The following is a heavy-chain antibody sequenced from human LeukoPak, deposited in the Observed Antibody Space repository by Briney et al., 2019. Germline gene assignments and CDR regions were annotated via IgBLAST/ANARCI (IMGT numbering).Heavy chain of an antibody. CDR2: VSSRGAT. D-gene: IGHD2-2*01. V-gene: IGHV4-59*01. J-gene: IGHJ4*02. CDR3: ARAQKTMLSRAVYFFDF. Sequence: PSETLSLTCNVSGASISDYYWSWLRQSPTRGLEWIGYVSSRGATNNNPSLKRRVTTSAHTAENQLSLKLTSVTAADTAVYYCARAQKTMLSRAVYFFDFWGQGLLVTVSS. CDR1: GASISDYY.